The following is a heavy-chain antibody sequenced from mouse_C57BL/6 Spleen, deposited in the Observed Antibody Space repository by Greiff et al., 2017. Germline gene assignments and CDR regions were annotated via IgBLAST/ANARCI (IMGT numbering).Heavy chain of an antibody. Sequence: EVHLVESGGGLVKPGGSLKLSCAASGFTFSDYGMHWVRQAPEKGLEWVAYISSGSSTMYYADTVKGRFTISRDNAKNTLFLQMTSLRSEDTAMYYCAKFGVYAMDYWGQGTSVTVSS. V-gene: IGHV5-17*01. CDR1: GFTFSDYG. J-gene: IGHJ4*01. CDR2: ISSGSSTM. CDR3: AKFGVYAMDY.